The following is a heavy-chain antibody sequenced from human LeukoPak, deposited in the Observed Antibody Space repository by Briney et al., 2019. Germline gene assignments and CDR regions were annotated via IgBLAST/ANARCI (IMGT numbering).Heavy chain of an antibody. CDR3: AKDPTSVGGRHDWLSDS. CDR1: GFTFNSYA. V-gene: IGHV3-23*01. CDR2: IGFGDDSA. Sequence: GGSLRLSCAASGFTFNSYAMSWVRQAPGKGLEWVSTIGFGDDSAYYADSVKGRFTISRDNSKNTLYLQMNYLRAEDTAVYYCAKDPTSVGGRHDWLSDSWGQGTLVTVSS. J-gene: IGHJ5*02. D-gene: IGHD3-9*01.